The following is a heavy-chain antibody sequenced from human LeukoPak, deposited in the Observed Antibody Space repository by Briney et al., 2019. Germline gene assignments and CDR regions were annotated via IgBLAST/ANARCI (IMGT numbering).Heavy chain of an antibody. J-gene: IGHJ4*02. CDR2: IDPESGGT. CDR1: GYTFTDYY. V-gene: IGHV1-2*02. Sequence: ASVKVSCKASGYTFTDYYIHWVRQAPGQGLEWMGWIDPESGGTNYAQKFQGRVTMTRATSISTAYMEMSSLRSDDTAVYFCARTPLGRWELLGDYWGQGTLVTGSS. D-gene: IGHD1-26*01. CDR3: ARTPLGRWELLGDY.